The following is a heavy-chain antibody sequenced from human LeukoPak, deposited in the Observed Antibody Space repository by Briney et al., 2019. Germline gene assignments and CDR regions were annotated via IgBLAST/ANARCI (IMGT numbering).Heavy chain of an antibody. V-gene: IGHV1-8*01. CDR1: GYTFTSYD. D-gene: IGHD6-13*01. Sequence: ASVKVSCKASGYTFTSYDINWVRQATGQGLEWMGWMNPISGYTGFAQKFQGRVTMTGNTAISTAYMELSSLRSEDAAVYYCARGNRLYTSSWSALAFDIWGQGTMATVSS. J-gene: IGHJ3*02. CDR2: MNPISGYT. CDR3: ARGNRLYTSSWSALAFDI.